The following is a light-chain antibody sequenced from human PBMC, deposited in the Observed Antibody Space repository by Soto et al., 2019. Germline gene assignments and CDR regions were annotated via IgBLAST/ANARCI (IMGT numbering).Light chain of an antibody. J-gene: IGLJ2*01. CDR3: SSYAGSKNLV. V-gene: IGLV2-8*01. CDR2: EVS. CDR1: SSDVGGYNS. Sequence: QSALTQPPSASGSPGQSVTISCTGTSSDVGGYNSVSWYQQHPGQAPKLMFYEVSKRPSGVPDRFSATKSDNTASLTVSGLQAEDEADYYCSSYAGSKNLVFGGGTKITVL.